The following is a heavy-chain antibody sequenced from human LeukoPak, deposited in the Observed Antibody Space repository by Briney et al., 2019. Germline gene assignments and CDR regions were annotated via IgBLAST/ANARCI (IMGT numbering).Heavy chain of an antibody. J-gene: IGHJ4*02. Sequence: ASVKVPCKASGYTFTSYAMHWVRQAPGQGLEWMGGIIPIFGTANYAQKFQGRVTITADESTSTAYMELSSLRSEDTAVYYCARVTAENFDYWGQGTLVTVSS. V-gene: IGHV1-69*13. CDR2: IIPIFGTA. CDR1: GYTFTSYA. CDR3: ARVTAENFDY.